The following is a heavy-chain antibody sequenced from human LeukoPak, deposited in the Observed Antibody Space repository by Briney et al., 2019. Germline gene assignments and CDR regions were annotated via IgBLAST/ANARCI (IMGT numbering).Heavy chain of an antibody. V-gene: IGHV1-2*06. J-gene: IGHJ6*03. Sequence: GASVKVSCKASGYTFTGYYMHWVRHAPGQGLEWMGRINPNSGGTNYAQKFQGRVTMTRDTSISTAYMELSRLRSDDTAVYYCARDTTPGVYYMDVWGKGTTVTVSS. CDR1: GYTFTGYY. D-gene: IGHD2-8*01. CDR2: INPNSGGT. CDR3: ARDTTPGVYYMDV.